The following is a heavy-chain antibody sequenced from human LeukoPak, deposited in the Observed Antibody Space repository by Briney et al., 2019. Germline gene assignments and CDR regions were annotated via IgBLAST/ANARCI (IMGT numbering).Heavy chain of an antibody. Sequence: SVKVSCKASGGTFSSYAISWVRQAPGQGLEWMGGIIPIFGTANYAQKFQGRVTITADESTSTAYMELSSLRSEDTAVYYCARDISRRLELPGSFDYWGQGTLVTVSS. J-gene: IGHJ4*02. CDR2: IIPIFGTA. CDR3: ARDISRRLELPGSFDY. D-gene: IGHD1-7*01. V-gene: IGHV1-69*13. CDR1: GGTFSSYA.